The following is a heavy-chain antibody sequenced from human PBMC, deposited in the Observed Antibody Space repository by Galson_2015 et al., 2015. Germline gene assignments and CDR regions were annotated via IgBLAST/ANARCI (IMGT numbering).Heavy chain of an antibody. Sequence: SLRLSCAASGFTFDDYAMHWVRQAPGKGLEWVSGISWNSGSIGYADSVKGRFTISRDNAKNSLYLQMNSLRAEDSALYYCAKDSPSGDGAFDIWGQGTMATVSS. CDR3: AKDSPSGDGAFDI. D-gene: IGHD1-26*01. V-gene: IGHV3-9*01. CDR2: ISWNSGSI. J-gene: IGHJ3*02. CDR1: GFTFDDYA.